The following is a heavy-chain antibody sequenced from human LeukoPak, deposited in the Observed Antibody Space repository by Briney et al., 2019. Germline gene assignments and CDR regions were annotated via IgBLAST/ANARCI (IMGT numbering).Heavy chain of an antibody. CDR1: GYTFTTYY. Sequence: ASVKVSCKASGYTFTTYYMHWVRQAPGQGLEWMGLINPNGGGTSYTQGFQGRVTMTRDMSTSTVYTELISLRSEDTAVYFCARDRKPGYCSSASCPPPFFDFWGQGTLVTVSS. CDR3: ARDRKPGYCSSASCPPPFFDF. J-gene: IGHJ4*02. D-gene: IGHD2-2*01. CDR2: INPNGGGT. V-gene: IGHV1-46*01.